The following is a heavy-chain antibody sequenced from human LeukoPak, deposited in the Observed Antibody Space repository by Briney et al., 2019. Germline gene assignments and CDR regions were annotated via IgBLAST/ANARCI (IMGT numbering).Heavy chain of an antibody. CDR1: GGSISSYY. V-gene: IGHV4-59*01. CDR3: ARGMTTNYYYYYGMDV. D-gene: IGHD4-11*01. Sequence: SETLSLTCTVSGGSISSYYWSWIRQPPGKGLEWLGYIYYSGSTNYNPSLKSRVTISVDTSKNQFSLKLSSVTAADTAVYYCARGMTTNYYYYYGMDVWGQGTTVTVSS. J-gene: IGHJ6*02. CDR2: IYYSGST.